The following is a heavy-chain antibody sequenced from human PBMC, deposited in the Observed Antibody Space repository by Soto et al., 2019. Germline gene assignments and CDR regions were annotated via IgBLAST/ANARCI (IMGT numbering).Heavy chain of an antibody. J-gene: IGHJ5*02. CDR2: INHSGST. D-gene: IGHD3-10*01. Sequence: QVQLQQWVAGLLKPSETLSLTCAVYGGSFSGYYWSWIRQPPGKGLEWIGEINHSGSTNYNPSLKSRVAISVDTSKNQFSLKLSSVTAADTAVYYCARGLRSELRYYPHWFDPWGQGTLVTVSS. V-gene: IGHV4-34*01. CDR3: ARGLRSELRYYPHWFDP. CDR1: GGSFSGYY.